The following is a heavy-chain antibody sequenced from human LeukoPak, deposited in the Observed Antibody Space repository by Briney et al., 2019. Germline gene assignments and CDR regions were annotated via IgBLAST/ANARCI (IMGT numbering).Heavy chain of an antibody. Sequence: GESLKISCKGSGYSFTSYWIGWVRQMPGKGLEWMGIIYPGDSDTRYSPSFQGQVTISADKSISTAYRQWSSLKASDTAMYYCARHLLSLGVGYDLDYWGQGTLVTVSS. CDR1: GYSFTSYW. CDR2: IYPGDSDT. V-gene: IGHV5-51*01. J-gene: IGHJ4*02. CDR3: ARHLLSLGVGYDLDY. D-gene: IGHD5-12*01.